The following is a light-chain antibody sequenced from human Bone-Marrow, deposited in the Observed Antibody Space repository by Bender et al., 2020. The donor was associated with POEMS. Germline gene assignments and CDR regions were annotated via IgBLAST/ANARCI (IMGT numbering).Light chain of an antibody. CDR3: QSFDTSLSGWV. Sequence: QSALTQPASVSGSPGQSITISCTGSSSDIGRFNYVSWYQQHPGKAPKLMIYDVSNRPSGVSNRFSGSKSGNTASLTISGLQAEDESDYYCQSFDTSLSGWVFGAGTKLTV. J-gene: IGLJ3*02. CDR2: DVS. V-gene: IGLV2-14*01. CDR1: SSDIGRFNY.